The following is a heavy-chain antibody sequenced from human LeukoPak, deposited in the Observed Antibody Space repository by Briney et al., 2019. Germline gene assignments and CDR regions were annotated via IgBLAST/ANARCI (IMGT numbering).Heavy chain of an antibody. V-gene: IGHV4-39*07. Sequence: SETLSLTCTVSGGFITSSNSHWGWIRQPPGKGLEWVGTIYYSGSTYYKSSLKSRVTISVDTSKNQFSLKLSSVTAADTAVYYCARGYHSFPGGGFDLWGQGTLVTVSS. J-gene: IGHJ4*02. CDR1: GGFITSSNSH. CDR2: IYYSGST. D-gene: IGHD3-22*01. CDR3: ARGYHSFPGGGFDL.